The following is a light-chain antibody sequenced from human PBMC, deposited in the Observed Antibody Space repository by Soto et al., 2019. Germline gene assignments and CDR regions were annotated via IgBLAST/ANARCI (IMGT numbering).Light chain of an antibody. CDR3: SSFTTSGARV. Sequence: QSVLTQPASVSGSPGQSITISCTGTNSDIGAYNSVSWYQQHPGIAPQLMIYDVSYRPSGISSRFSASKSGNTASLTISGLQAADEADYYCSSFTTSGARVFGGGTQLTV. V-gene: IGLV2-14*03. CDR2: DVS. J-gene: IGLJ2*01. CDR1: NSDIGAYNS.